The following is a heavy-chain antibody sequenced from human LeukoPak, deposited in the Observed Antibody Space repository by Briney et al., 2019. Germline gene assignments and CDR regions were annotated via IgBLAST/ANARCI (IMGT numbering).Heavy chain of an antibody. CDR2: ISSSSSTI. CDR3: ARVGIAVAGTH. J-gene: IGHJ4*02. V-gene: IGHV3-48*01. Sequence: GGSLRLSCAASGFTFSSYSMNWVRQAPGKGLEWVSYISSSSSTIYYADSVKGRFTISRDNAKNSLYLQMNSLRAEDTAVYYCARVGIAVAGTHRGQGTLVTVSS. D-gene: IGHD6-19*01. CDR1: GFTFSSYS.